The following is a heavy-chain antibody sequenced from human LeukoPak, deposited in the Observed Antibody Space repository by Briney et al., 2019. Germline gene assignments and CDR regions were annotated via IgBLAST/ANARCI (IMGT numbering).Heavy chain of an antibody. J-gene: IGHJ4*02. D-gene: IGHD6-13*01. CDR1: GYSISSGYY. CDR3: ARAHPWTYSSSWYVLDY. Sequence: PSETLSLTCTVSGYSISSGYYWGWIRQPPGKGLEWIGRIYTSGSTNYNPSLKSRVTMSVDTSKNQFSLKLSSVTAADTAVYYCARAHPWTYSSSWYVLDYWGQGTLVTVSS. V-gene: IGHV4-38-2*02. CDR2: IYTSGST.